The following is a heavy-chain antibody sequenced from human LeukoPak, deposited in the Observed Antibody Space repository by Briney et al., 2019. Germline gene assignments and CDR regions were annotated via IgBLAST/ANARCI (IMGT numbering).Heavy chain of an antibody. CDR1: GGTFSSYA. CDR2: IIPILGIA. J-gene: IGHJ4*02. D-gene: IGHD3-22*01. V-gene: IGHV1-69*04. Sequence: GASVKVSRKASGGTFSSYAISWVRQAPGQGLEWMGRIIPILGIANYAQKFQGRVTITADKSTSTAYMELSSLRSEDTAVYYCAVSRPPQYYYDSSGYYYFDYWGQGTLVTVSS. CDR3: AVSRPPQYYYDSSGYYYFDY.